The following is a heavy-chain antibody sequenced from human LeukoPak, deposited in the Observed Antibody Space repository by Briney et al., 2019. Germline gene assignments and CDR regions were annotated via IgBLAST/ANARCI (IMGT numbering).Heavy chain of an antibody. CDR1: GFTFSSYG. CDR2: IRYDGSNK. Sequence: PGGSLRLSCAASGFTFSSYGMHWVRQAPGKGLEWVAFIRYDGSNKYYADSVKGRFTISRDNSKNTLYLQMNSLRAEDTAVYYCAKGQRKWELLYYYYYYYMDVWGKGTTVTISS. CDR3: AKGQRKWELLYYYYYYYMDV. D-gene: IGHD1-26*01. V-gene: IGHV3-30*02. J-gene: IGHJ6*03.